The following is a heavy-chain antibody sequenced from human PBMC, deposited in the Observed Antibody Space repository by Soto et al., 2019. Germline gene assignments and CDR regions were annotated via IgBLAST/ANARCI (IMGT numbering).Heavy chain of an antibody. V-gene: IGHV1-69*06. CDR3: AREDPGYSSSWGYYYYGMDV. D-gene: IGHD6-13*01. J-gene: IGHJ6*02. Sequence: GASVKVSCKASGGTFSSDAISWVRQAPGQGLEWMGGIIPIFGTANYAQKFQGRVTITADKSTSTAYMELSSLRSEDTAVYYCAREDPGYSSSWGYYYYGMDVWGQGTTVTVSS. CDR1: GGTFSSDA. CDR2: IIPIFGTA.